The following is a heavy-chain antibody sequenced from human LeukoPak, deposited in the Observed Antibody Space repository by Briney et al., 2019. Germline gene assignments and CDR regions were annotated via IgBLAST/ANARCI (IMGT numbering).Heavy chain of an antibody. Sequence: PSETLSLTCAVSGYSISRGYYWGWIRQPPGKGLEWIGSIYHSGSTYYNPSLKSRVTISVDTSKNQFSLKLSSVTAADTAVYYCARHLIDSSGYYNPFDYWGQGTLVTVSS. V-gene: IGHV4-38-2*01. CDR2: IYHSGST. D-gene: IGHD3-22*01. CDR1: GYSISRGYY. J-gene: IGHJ4*02. CDR3: ARHLIDSSGYYNPFDY.